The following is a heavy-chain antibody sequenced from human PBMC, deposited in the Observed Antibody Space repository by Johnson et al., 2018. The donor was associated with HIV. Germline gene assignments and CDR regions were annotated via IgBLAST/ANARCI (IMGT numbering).Heavy chain of an antibody. CDR1: GFTFSSYA. J-gene: IGHJ3*02. CDR2: ISGSGGST. Sequence: VLLVESGGGVVRPGGSLRLSCAASGFTFSSYAMSWVRQAPGKGLEWVSAISGSGGSTYSADSVKGRFTISRDSAKNTLYLQMNSLRAEDTAVYYCARERVWYYDSSGDVAFDIWGQGTMVTVSS. D-gene: IGHD3-22*01. CDR3: ARERVWYYDSSGDVAFDI. V-gene: IGHV3-23*04.